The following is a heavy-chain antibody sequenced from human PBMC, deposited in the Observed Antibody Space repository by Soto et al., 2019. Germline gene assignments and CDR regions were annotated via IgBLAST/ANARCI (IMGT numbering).Heavy chain of an antibody. J-gene: IGHJ5*02. Sequence: PGGSLRLSCAASGFTFSSYDMRWIRQATGKGLEWVSAIGTAGDTYYPGSVKGRFTISRENAKNSLYLQMNSLRAGDTAVYYCARGLGLNWFDPWGQGTLVTVSS. CDR1: GFTFSSYD. CDR2: IGTAGDT. D-gene: IGHD3-16*01. CDR3: ARGLGLNWFDP. V-gene: IGHV3-13*01.